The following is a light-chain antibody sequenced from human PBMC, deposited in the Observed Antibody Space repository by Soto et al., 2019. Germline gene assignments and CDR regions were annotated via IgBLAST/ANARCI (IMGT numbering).Light chain of an antibody. CDR2: TAD. J-gene: IGKJ4*01. CDR1: QSISSY. Sequence: DIQMTQSPSSLSASVGDRVAITCRGSQSISSYVNWYQQNPGQAPKLLIYTADSLHTGVPSRFSGSGSGADFTLTISSLQPEDFATYFCQQSYSAPLTFGGGTKVDIK. V-gene: IGKV1-39*01. CDR3: QQSYSAPLT.